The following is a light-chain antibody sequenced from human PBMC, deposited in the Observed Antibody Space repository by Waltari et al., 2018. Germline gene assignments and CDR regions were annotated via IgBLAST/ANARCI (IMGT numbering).Light chain of an antibody. V-gene: IGLV1-44*01. Sequence: SVLTHPPSASGTPGQRVTISCSRSSSNIGSNTVNWHQQLPGTAPKLPIYSNNQRPSGVPDRFSGSKSGTSASLAISGLQSEDEADYYCAAWDDTLNGWVFGGGTKLTVL. CDR1: SSNIGSNT. J-gene: IGLJ3*02. CDR3: AAWDDTLNGWV. CDR2: SNN.